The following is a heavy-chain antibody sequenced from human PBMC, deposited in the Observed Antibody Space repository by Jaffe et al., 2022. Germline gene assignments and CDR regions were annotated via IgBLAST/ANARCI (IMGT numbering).Heavy chain of an antibody. CDR2: IYYSGST. V-gene: IGHV4-39*01. D-gene: IGHD3-10*01. Sequence: QLQLQESGPGLVKPSETLSLTCTVSGGSISSSSYYWGWIRQPPGKGLEWIGSIYYSGSTYYNPSLKSRVTISVDTSKNQFSLKLSSVTAADTAVYYCARPFREGPGGYYYYYMDVWGKGTTVTVSS. CDR1: GGSISSSSYY. CDR3: ARPFREGPGGYYYYYMDV. J-gene: IGHJ6*03.